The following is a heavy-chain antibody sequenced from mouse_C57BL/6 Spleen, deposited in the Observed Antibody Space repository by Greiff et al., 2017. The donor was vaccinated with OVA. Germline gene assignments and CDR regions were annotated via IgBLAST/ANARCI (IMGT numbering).Heavy chain of an antibody. V-gene: IGHV1-26*01. CDR2: INPNNGGT. CDR1: GYTFTDYY. D-gene: IGHD2-4*01. CDR3: ASRDGGLPGY. J-gene: IGHJ2*01. Sequence: EVQLQQSGPELVKPGASVKISCKASGYTFTDYYMNWVKQSHGKSLEWIGDINPNNGGTSYNQKFKGKATLTVDKSSSTAYMELRSLTSEDSAVYYCASRDGGLPGYWGQGTTLTVSS.